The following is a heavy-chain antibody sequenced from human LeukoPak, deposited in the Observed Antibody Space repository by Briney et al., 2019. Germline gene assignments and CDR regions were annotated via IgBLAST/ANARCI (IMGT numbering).Heavy chain of an antibody. CDR1: GGSISSGGYY. CDR3: ARDPAGSSSSGFDY. CDR2: IYYSGST. J-gene: IGHJ4*02. D-gene: IGHD6-6*01. Sequence: PSETLSLTCTVSGGSISSGGYYWSWVRQHPGEGLEWIGYIYYSGSTYYNPSLKSRVTISVDTSKNQFSLKLSSVTAADTAVYYCARDPAGSSSSGFDYWGQGTLVTVSS. V-gene: IGHV4-31*03.